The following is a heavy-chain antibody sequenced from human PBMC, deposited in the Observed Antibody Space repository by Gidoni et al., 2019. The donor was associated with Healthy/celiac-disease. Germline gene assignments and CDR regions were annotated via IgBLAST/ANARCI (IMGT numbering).Heavy chain of an antibody. CDR3: ARHRLYCGGDCYSGWFDP. V-gene: IGHV4-39*01. CDR1: GGSISSSSYY. J-gene: IGHJ5*02. Sequence: QLQLQESGPGLVKPSETLSLTCTVSGGSISSSSYYWGWIRQPPGKGLEWIGSIYYSGSTYYNPSLKSRVTISVDTSKNQFSLKLSSVTAADTAVYYCARHRLYCGGDCYSGWFDPWGQGTLVTVSS. D-gene: IGHD2-21*02. CDR2: IYYSGST.